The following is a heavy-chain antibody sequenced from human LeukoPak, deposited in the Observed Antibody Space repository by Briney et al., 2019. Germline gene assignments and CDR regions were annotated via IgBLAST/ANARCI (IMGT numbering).Heavy chain of an antibody. Sequence: ASVKVSCKASGYTFTSYDINWVRQATGQGLEWMGWMNPNSGNTGYAQKFQGRVTMTRNTSISTAYMELSSLRSEDTAVYYCARYPSLWFGECNWFDPWGQGTLVTVSS. J-gene: IGHJ5*02. V-gene: IGHV1-8*01. CDR3: ARYPSLWFGECNWFDP. CDR1: GYTFTSYD. CDR2: MNPNSGNT. D-gene: IGHD3-10*01.